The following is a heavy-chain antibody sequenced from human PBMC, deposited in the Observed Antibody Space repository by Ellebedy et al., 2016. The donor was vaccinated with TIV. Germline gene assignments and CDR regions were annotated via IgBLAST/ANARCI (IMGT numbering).Heavy chain of an antibody. V-gene: IGHV3-33*01. CDR2: IWYDGSNT. J-gene: IGHJ4*02. D-gene: IGHD5-18*01. CDR1: GFTFSSYG. CDR3: ARSQTAMVVDY. Sequence: GESLKISCAASGFTFSSYGMHWVRQAPGKGLEWVAVIWYDGSNTYYADSVKGRFTISRDNSNNTVYLQMNSLRAEDTAVYFCARSQTAMVVDYWGQGTLVTVSS.